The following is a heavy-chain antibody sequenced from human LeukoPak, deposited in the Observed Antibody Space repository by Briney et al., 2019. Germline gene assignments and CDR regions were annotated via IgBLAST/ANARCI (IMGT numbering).Heavy chain of an antibody. Sequence: GGSLRLSCAASGFTFSNAWMSWVRQAPGKGLEWVSDISGSGGSTYYADSVKGRFTISRDNSKNTLYLQMNSLRAEDTAVYYCAKDQDSGSYGFDYWGQGTLVTVSS. CDR1: GFTFSNAW. J-gene: IGHJ4*02. D-gene: IGHD1-26*01. V-gene: IGHV3-23*01. CDR2: ISGSGGST. CDR3: AKDQDSGSYGFDY.